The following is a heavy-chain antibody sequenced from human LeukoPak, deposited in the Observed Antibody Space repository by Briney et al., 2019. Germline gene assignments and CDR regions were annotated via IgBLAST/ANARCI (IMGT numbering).Heavy chain of an antibody. CDR3: ARRCGSTSCYRY. J-gene: IGHJ4*02. V-gene: IGHV4-39*01. D-gene: IGHD2-2*01. CDR1: GDSISNSSYY. Sequence: SETLSLTCTVSGDSISNSSYYWGWIRQPPGKGLEWIVNIDNSRSTDYNPSRRSRVTISVDTSKNQFSLKLSSVTAADTPVYYCARRCGSTSCYRYWGQGTLVTVSS. CDR2: IDNSRST.